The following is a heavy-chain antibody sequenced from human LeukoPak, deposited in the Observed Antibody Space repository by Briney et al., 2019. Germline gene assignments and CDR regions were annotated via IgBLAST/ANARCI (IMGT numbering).Heavy chain of an antibody. V-gene: IGHV4-4*07. J-gene: IGHJ4*02. CDR2: IYTSGST. Sequence: PSETLSLTCAVSGDSISNYYWGWIRQPAGMGLEWIGRIYTSGSTDYNPSLKSRVTVSLDTSNNRFSLKLSSVTAADTAVYYCARESRLFPGDGYYLDHWGQGALVTVSS. CDR3: ARESRLFPGDGYYLDH. CDR1: GDSISNYY. D-gene: IGHD1-1*01.